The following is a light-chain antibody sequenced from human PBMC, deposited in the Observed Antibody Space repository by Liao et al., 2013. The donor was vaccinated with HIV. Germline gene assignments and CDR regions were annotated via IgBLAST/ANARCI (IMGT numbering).Light chain of an antibody. J-gene: IGLJ2*01. CDR1: ELGYKY. CDR2: QDS. V-gene: IGLV3-1*01. Sequence: SDELTQPSSVSVSPGQTASITCSGDELGYKYASWYQQRPGQSPLLLMYQDSQRPSGIPARFSGSRSGNTATLTITGTQALDEATYFCQGWDITIGNVIFGGGTRLTVL. CDR3: QGWDITIGNVI.